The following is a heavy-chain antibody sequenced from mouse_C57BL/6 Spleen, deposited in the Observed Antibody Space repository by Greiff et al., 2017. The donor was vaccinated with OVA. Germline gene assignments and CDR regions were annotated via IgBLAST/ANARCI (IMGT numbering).Heavy chain of an antibody. CDR2: IYPGSGNT. J-gene: IGHJ2*01. CDR1: GYSFTSYY. CDR3: ARSNYGY. V-gene: IGHV1-66*01. Sequence: VQLVESGPELVKPGASVKISCKASGYSFTSYYIHWVKQRPGQGLEWIGWIYPGSGNTKYNEKFKGKATLTADTSSSTAYMQLSSLTSEDSAVYYCARSNYGYWGQGTTLTVSS. D-gene: IGHD2-5*01.